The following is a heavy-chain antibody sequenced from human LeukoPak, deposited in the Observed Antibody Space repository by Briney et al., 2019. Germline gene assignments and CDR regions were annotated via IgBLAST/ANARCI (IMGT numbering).Heavy chain of an antibody. D-gene: IGHD5-12*01. CDR2: ITGSDDAT. Sequence: GXXXXLSCAASGFTFDSYAMTWVRQAPGKGLEWVSTITGSDDATYYADSVKGRFTISRDFSRNTVGLQMNSLRTEDTAIYYCAKGPQLYSGYHPDYWGQGTLVTVSS. J-gene: IGHJ4*02. CDR3: AKGPQLYSGYHPDY. CDR1: GFTFDSYA. V-gene: IGHV3-23*01.